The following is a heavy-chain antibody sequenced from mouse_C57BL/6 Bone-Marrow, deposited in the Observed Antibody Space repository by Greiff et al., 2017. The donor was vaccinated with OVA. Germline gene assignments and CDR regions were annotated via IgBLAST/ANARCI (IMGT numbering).Heavy chain of an antibody. J-gene: IGHJ4*01. D-gene: IGHD3-2*02. V-gene: IGHV14-4*01. CDR3: TKGSSGYYYYAMDY. Sequence: EVQLQQSGAELVRPGASVKLSCTASGFNIKDDYMHWVKQRPEQGLEWIGWIDPENGDTEYASKFQGKATITADTSSNTAYLQLSSLTSEDTAVYYCTKGSSGYYYYAMDYWGQGTSVTVSS. CDR1: GFNIKDDY. CDR2: IDPENGDT.